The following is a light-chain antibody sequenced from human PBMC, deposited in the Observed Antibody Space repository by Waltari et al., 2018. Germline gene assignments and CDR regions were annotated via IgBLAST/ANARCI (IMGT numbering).Light chain of an antibody. CDR2: SNN. CDR3: AAWDDSLNGNV. CDR1: SSNIGSNT. Sequence: QSVLTQPPSASGTPGQRVTISCSGSSSNIGSNTVNCYQQLPGTAPKLLIYSNNQRPSGVPDRFSGSKSGTSASLAISGLQSEDEADYYCAAWDDSLNGNVFGSGTKVTVL. V-gene: IGLV1-44*01. J-gene: IGLJ6*01.